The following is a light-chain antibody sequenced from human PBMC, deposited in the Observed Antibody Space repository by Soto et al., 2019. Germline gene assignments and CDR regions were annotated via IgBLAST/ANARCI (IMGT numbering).Light chain of an antibody. J-gene: IGLJ3*02. CDR1: SSDVGGSNY. CDR2: AVS. V-gene: IGLV2-8*01. Sequence: QSALTQPPSASGSPGQSVTISCTGTSSDVGGSNYVSWYQQHPGKAPKLVIYAVSQRPSEVPARFSGSKSGNTASLTVSGLQADDEADYYCSSYAGSNNGVFGGGTQLTVL. CDR3: SSYAGSNNGV.